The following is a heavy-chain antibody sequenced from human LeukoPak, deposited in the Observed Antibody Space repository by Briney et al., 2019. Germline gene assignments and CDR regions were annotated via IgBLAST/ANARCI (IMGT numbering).Heavy chain of an antibody. V-gene: IGHV1-2*04. CDR2: INPNSGGT. CDR3: ARDRATSTSIYSGSYWPYYFDY. CDR1: GYTFTGYY. J-gene: IGHJ4*02. D-gene: IGHD1-26*01. Sequence: GASVKVSCKASGYTFTGYYMHWVRQAPGQGLEWMGWINPNSGGTNYAQKFQGWVTMTRDTSISTAYMELSRLRSDDTAVYYCARDRATSTSIYSGSYWPYYFDYWGQATLVTVSS.